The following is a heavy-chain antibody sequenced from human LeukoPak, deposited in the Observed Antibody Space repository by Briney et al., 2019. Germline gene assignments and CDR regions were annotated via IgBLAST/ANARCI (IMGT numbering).Heavy chain of an antibody. D-gene: IGHD5-18*01. Sequence: SETLSLTCTVSGGSISSYYWSWIRQPPGKGLEWIGYIYYSGSTNYNPSLKSRVTISVDTSKNQFSLKLSSVIAADTAVYYCARGARGYSYGYWGQGTLVTVSS. CDR1: GGSISSYY. CDR3: ARGARGYSYGY. J-gene: IGHJ4*02. V-gene: IGHV4-59*01. CDR2: IYYSGST.